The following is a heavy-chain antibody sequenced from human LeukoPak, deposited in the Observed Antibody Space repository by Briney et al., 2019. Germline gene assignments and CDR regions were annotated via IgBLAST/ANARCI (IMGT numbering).Heavy chain of an antibody. D-gene: IGHD2-21*02. CDR2: IWYDGSNK. CDR1: GFTFSSYA. Sequence: GRSLRLSCAASGFTFSSYAMHWVRQAPGKGLEWVAVIWYDGSNKFHADSVKGRFTISRDISKNTLYLQMNSLRAEDTAVYYCARDTSLGDLRFDYWGQGTLVTVSS. J-gene: IGHJ4*02. V-gene: IGHV3-33*08. CDR3: ARDTSLGDLRFDY.